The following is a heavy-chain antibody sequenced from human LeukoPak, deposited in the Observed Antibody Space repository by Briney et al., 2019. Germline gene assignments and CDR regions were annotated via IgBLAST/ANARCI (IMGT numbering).Heavy chain of an antibody. CDR3: AKAPSSGSYYFYY. J-gene: IGHJ4*02. D-gene: IGHD3-10*01. V-gene: IGHV3-23*01. Sequence: PGGSLRLSCAASGFTFSSYGMNWVRQAPGKGLEWVSAISGSGGSTYYADSVKGRFTISRDNSKSTLYLQMNSLRAEDTAVYYCAKAPSSGSYYFYYWGQGTLVTVSS. CDR2: ISGSGGST. CDR1: GFTFSSYG.